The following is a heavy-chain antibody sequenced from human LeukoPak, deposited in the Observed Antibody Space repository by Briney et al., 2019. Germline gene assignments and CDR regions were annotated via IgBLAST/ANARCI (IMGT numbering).Heavy chain of an antibody. CDR3: ARHGYSSGSLAWFDP. V-gene: IGHV4-59*01. J-gene: IGHJ5*02. D-gene: IGHD6-19*01. CDR2: IYYSGST. Sequence: SETLSLTCTVAGGSISSYYWSWIRQPPGKGLEWIGYIYYSGSTNYNPSLKSRVTTSVDTSKNQFSLKLSSVTAADTAVYYCARHGYSSGSLAWFDPWGQGTQVTVSS. CDR1: GGSISSYY.